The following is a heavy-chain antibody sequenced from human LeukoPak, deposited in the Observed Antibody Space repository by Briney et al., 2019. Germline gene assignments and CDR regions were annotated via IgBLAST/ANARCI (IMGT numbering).Heavy chain of an antibody. V-gene: IGHV3-23*01. CDR2: ISGSGGTT. CDR3: AKRTPYSSGSYYFDY. Sequence: GGSLRLSCEVSGFTFSSYAMSWGRQAPGKGLEWVSAISGSGGTTNYADSVKGRLTISRDNSQNTLYLQMNSLRAEDTAVYYCAKRTPYSSGSYYFDYWGQGTLVTVSS. J-gene: IGHJ4*02. D-gene: IGHD3-22*01. CDR1: GFTFSSYA.